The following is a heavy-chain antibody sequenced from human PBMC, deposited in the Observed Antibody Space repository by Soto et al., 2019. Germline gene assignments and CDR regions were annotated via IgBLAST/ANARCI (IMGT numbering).Heavy chain of an antibody. Sequence: PGGSLRLSCAASGFTFSSYAMHWVRQAPGKGLEYVSAISSNGGSTYYANSVKGRFTISRDNSKNTLYLQMGSLRAEDMAVYYCARRDGYNFEYWGQGTLVTVSS. CDR2: ISSNGGST. CDR1: GFTFSSYA. J-gene: IGHJ4*02. V-gene: IGHV3-64*01. D-gene: IGHD5-12*01. CDR3: ARRDGYNFEY.